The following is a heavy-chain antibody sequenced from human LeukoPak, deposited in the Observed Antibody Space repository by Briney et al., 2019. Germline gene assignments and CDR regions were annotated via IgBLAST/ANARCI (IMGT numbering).Heavy chain of an antibody. D-gene: IGHD1-26*01. CDR1: GVPISSYY. V-gene: IGHV4-59*01. Sequence: SETLSLTCTVSGVPISSYYWSWIRQPPGKGLEFIGYVYYSGSTTYNPSLKSRVTISVDTSKNQFSLRLSSVTAADTAVYYCARDRGGSYPYFDYWGQGTLVTVSS. CDR2: VYYSGST. J-gene: IGHJ4*02. CDR3: ARDRGGSYPYFDY.